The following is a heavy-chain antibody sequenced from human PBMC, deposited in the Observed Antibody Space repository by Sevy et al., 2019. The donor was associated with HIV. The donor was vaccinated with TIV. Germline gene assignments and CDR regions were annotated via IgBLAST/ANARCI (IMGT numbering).Heavy chain of an antibody. CDR2: IYYSGST. Sequence: SETLSLTCTVSGGSIGSYYWSWIRQPPGKGLEWIGYIYYSGSTNYNPSLKSRVTISVDTSKNQFSLKLSSVTAADTAVYYCASFAVGSGSYRGYFDYWGQGTLVTVSS. V-gene: IGHV4-59*13. J-gene: IGHJ4*02. CDR3: ASFAVGSGSYRGYFDY. CDR1: GGSIGSYY. D-gene: IGHD3-10*01.